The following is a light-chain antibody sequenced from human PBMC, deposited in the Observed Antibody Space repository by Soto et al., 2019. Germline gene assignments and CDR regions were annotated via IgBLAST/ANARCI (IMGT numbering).Light chain of an antibody. Sequence: DIQMTQSPSSLSASVGDRVTITCRASQSISSYLNWYQQKPGKAPELLIYDASSLQSGVPSRCSGSGSGTDFTLTISSLQPEDFATYYCQQVNSFPLTFGGGTKVDIK. CDR2: DAS. J-gene: IGKJ4*01. V-gene: IGKV1-39*01. CDR3: QQVNSFPLT. CDR1: QSISSY.